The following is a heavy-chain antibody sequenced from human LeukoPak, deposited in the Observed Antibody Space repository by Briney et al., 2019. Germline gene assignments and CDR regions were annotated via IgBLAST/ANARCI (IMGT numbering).Heavy chain of an antibody. V-gene: IGHV7-4-1*02. D-gene: IGHD1-26*01. CDR1: GYTFTGYY. CDR3: ARDYTLTVGTTTYFQH. Sequence: ASVKVSCKASGYTFTGYYMHWVRQAPGQGLELMGWIYTNTGNPTYAQGFTGRFVFSLDTSVSTAYLQISSLKAEDTAVYYCARDYTLTVGTTTYFQHWGQGTLVTVSS. CDR2: IYTNTGNP. J-gene: IGHJ1*01.